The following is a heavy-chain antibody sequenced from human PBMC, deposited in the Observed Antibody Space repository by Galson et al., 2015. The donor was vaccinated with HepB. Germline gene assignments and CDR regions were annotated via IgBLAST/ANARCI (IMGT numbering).Heavy chain of an antibody. Sequence: SLRLSCAASGFTFSSYSMNWVRQAPGKGLEWVSSISSSSSYIYYAVSVKGRFTISRDNAKNSLYLQMNSLRAEDTAVYYCARDLPGAYCGGDCKFAGGFDYWGQGTLVTVSS. CDR1: GFTFSSYS. CDR3: ARDLPGAYCGGDCKFAGGFDY. CDR2: ISSSSSYI. V-gene: IGHV3-21*01. D-gene: IGHD2-21*02. J-gene: IGHJ4*02.